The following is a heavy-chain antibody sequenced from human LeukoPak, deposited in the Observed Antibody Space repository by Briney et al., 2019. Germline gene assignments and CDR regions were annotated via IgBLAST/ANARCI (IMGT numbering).Heavy chain of an antibody. J-gene: IGHJ4*02. CDR1: GFTFSSYS. D-gene: IGHD2-21*02. V-gene: IGHV3-21*01. CDR3: ARAVYCGGDCYPPHLDY. CDR2: RSSSSSYI. Sequence: PGGSLRLSCAASGFTFSSYSMNWVRQAPGKGLEWVSSRSSSSSYIYYADSVKGRFTISRDNAKNSLYLQMNSLRAEDTAVYYCARAVYCGGDCYPPHLDYWGQGNLVTVSS.